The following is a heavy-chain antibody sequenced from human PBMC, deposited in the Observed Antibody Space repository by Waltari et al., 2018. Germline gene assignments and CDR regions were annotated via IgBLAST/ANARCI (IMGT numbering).Heavy chain of an antibody. V-gene: IGHV1-2*06. CDR2: MNPNNNDP. D-gene: IGHD1-26*01. CDR1: GYTFTDSY. J-gene: IGHJ4*02. Sequence: QVQLVQSGAEVRKPGASVKVSCKTSGYTFTDSYIHWVRQAPGQGLEWMGRMNPNNNDPIDEQKFQGRVTMTRDTSITTAYMELSSLTSDDTALYYCVTQRPWEDYWGQGTRVTVSP. CDR3: VTQRPWEDY.